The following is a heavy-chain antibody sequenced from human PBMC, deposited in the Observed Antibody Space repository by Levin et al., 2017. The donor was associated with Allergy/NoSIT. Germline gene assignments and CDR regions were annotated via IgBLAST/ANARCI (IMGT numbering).Heavy chain of an antibody. D-gene: IGHD2-2*01. CDR1: GFTFSSYA. Sequence: GESLKISCAASGFTFSSYAMSWVRQAPGKGLEWVSAISGSGGSTYYADSVKGRFTISRDNSKNTLYLQMNSLRAEDTAVYYCAKEGRGIPVLKYWGQGTLVTVSS. CDR2: ISGSGGST. CDR3: AKEGRGIPVLKY. V-gene: IGHV3-23*01. J-gene: IGHJ4*02.